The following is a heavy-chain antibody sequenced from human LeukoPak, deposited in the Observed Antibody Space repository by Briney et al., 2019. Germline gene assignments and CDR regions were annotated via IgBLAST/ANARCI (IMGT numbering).Heavy chain of an antibody. D-gene: IGHD3-22*01. Sequence: PSETLSLTCTVSGGSISSYYWSWIRQPPGKGLEWIGYIYYSGSTNYSSYIKMRVTIEVDTSKIQCSLKLSSVTAADTAMYYCARQWGYYYDSSGYKAPNWFDLWGQGTVVSVSS. CDR2: IYYSGST. J-gene: IGHJ5*02. CDR3: ARQWGYYYDSSGYKAPNWFDL. CDR1: GGSISSYY. V-gene: IGHV4-59*08.